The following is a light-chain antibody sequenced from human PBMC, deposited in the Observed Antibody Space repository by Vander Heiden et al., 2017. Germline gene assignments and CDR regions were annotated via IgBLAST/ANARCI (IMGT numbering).Light chain of an antibody. CDR1: QSVSSY. CDR2: VAC. CDR3: QLLSNGPT. Sequence: DIVLTQSPATLSLSHGERATLSCRASQSVSSYLAWYQQTPGQATMPLIYVACTRATGIPAMFSGSGSGAYCTRTISSIEPEYFAVYYCQLLSNGPTLGQGTKVEIK. J-gene: IGKJ1*01. V-gene: IGKV3-11*01.